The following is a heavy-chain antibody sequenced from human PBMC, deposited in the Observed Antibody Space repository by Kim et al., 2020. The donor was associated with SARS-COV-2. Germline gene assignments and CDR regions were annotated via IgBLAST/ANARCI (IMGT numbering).Heavy chain of an antibody. V-gene: IGHV1-69*13. CDR3: ARSIVVVPAAMNYYGMDV. Sequence: SVKVSCKASGGTFSSYAISWVRQAPGQGLEWMGGIIPIFGTANYAQKFQGRVTITADESTSTAYMELSSLRSEDTAVYYCARSIVVVPAAMNYYGMDVWGQGTPVTVSS. CDR2: IIPIFGTA. J-gene: IGHJ6*02. D-gene: IGHD2-2*01. CDR1: GGTFSSYA.